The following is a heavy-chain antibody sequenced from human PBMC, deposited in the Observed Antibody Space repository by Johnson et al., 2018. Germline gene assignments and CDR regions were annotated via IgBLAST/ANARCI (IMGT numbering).Heavy chain of an antibody. V-gene: IGHV3-30*03. CDR3: ARAASGAGTFDI. J-gene: IGHJ3*02. D-gene: IGHD3-10*01. CDR1: GFTFSHYG. Sequence: VQLLESGGGVVQPGRSLRLSCAASGFTFSHYGMHWVRQAPGKGLEWVAVTSYDGSKKNYADSVKGRFTISRDNAKNSLYRQMNSLRVEDTAVYYCARAASGAGTFDIWGQGTMVTFSS. CDR2: TSYDGSKK.